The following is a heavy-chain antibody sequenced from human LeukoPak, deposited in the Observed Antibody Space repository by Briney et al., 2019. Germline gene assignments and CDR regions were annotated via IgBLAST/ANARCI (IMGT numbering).Heavy chain of an antibody. Sequence: ASVKVSCKASGGTFSSYAISWVRQAPGQGLEWMGGIIPIFGTANYAQKFRGRVTITADKSTSTAYMELSSLRSEDTAVYYCARQTMIVPSGGLYWFDPWGQGALVTVSS. CDR1: GGTFSSYA. V-gene: IGHV1-69*06. D-gene: IGHD3-22*01. CDR2: IIPIFGTA. J-gene: IGHJ5*02. CDR3: ARQTMIVPSGGLYWFDP.